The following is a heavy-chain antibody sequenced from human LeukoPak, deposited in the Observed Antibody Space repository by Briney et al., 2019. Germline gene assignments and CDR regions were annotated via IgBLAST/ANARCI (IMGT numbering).Heavy chain of an antibody. CDR1: GYSFTSQD. D-gene: IGHD2-2*02. Sequence: GASVKVSCKTSGYSFTSQDMHWVRQAPGQSLEWMGCINPGNGDTEHSQELQGRVTITRDTSATTAYMELSSLRSDDMAVYYCTLYNYWGQGTLVTVSS. CDR3: TLYNY. V-gene: IGHV1-3*03. J-gene: IGHJ4*02. CDR2: INPGNGDT.